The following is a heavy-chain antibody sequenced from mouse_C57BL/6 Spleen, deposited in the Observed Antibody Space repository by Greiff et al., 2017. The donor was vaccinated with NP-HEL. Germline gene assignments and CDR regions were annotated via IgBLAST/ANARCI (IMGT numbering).Heavy chain of an antibody. CDR3: ARYDYDKGFAY. V-gene: IGHV1-50*01. CDR1: GYTFTSYW. Sequence: VQLQQSGAELVKPGASVKLSCKASGYTFTSYWMQWVKQRPGQGLEWIGEIDPSDSYTNYNQKFKGKATLTVDTSSSTAYMQLSSLTSEDSAVYYCARYDYDKGFAYWGQGTLVTVSA. J-gene: IGHJ3*01. CDR2: IDPSDSYT. D-gene: IGHD2-4*01.